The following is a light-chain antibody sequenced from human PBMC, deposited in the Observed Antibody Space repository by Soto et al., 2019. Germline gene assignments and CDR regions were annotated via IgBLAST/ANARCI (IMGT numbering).Light chain of an antibody. V-gene: IGKV3-20*01. CDR3: QRFGTSPSWT. J-gene: IGKJ1*01. CDR1: QTVSSSN. Sequence: LTRIPGALCFSAFVTGAHSYTPSQTVSSSNSAWYQKKPGQARRLLIYGASTTATGIPARFSGSASGTDFTLTISRLQYEDFAVYCCQRFGTSPSWTFGQGTKVDIK. CDR2: GAS.